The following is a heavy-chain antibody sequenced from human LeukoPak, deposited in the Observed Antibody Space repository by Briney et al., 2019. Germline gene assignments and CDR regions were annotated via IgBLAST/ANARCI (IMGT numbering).Heavy chain of an antibody. D-gene: IGHD3-22*01. Sequence: SETLSLTCTVSGYSISSGYYWGWIRPPPGKGLEWIGSIYHSGSTYYNPSLKSRVTISVDTSKNQFSLKPSSVTAADTAVYYCARDPYYYDSSGYSYYFDYWGQGTLVTVSS. CDR1: GYSISSGYY. CDR3: ARDPYYYDSSGYSYYFDY. V-gene: IGHV4-38-2*02. J-gene: IGHJ4*02. CDR2: IYHSGST.